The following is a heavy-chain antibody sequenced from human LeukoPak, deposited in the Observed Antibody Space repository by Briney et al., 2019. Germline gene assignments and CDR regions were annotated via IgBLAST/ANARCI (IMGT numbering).Heavy chain of an antibody. CDR3: ARTHYYGSSGYYYGWFDP. CDR2: IYYSGST. V-gene: IGHV4-31*03. J-gene: IGHJ5*02. CDR1: GGSISSGGYY. D-gene: IGHD3-22*01. Sequence: PSETLSLTCTVSGGSISSGGYYWSWIRQHPGKGLEWIGYIYYSGSTYYNPPLKSRVTISVDTSKNQFSLKLSSVTAADTAVYYCARTHYYGSSGYYYGWFDPWGQGTLVTVSS.